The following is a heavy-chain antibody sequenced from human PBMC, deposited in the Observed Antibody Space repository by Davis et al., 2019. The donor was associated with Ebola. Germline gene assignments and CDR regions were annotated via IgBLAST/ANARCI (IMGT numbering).Heavy chain of an antibody. CDR2: ISGYNGNT. V-gene: IGHV1-18*01. D-gene: IGHD3-10*01. CDR3: ARGITMVRGEGWFDP. CDR1: GGTFSNYA. Sequence: ASVKVSCKASGGTFSNYAINWVRQAPGQGLEWMGWISGYNGNTNYAQKVQGRVTMTTDTSTSTAYMELRSLRSDDTALYYCARGITMVRGEGWFDPWGQGTLVSVSS. J-gene: IGHJ5*02.